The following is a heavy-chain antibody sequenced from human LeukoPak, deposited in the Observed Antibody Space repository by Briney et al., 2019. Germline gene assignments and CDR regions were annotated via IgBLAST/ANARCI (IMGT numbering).Heavy chain of an antibody. D-gene: IGHD4-11*01. CDR3: AGMATVANFDY. V-gene: IGHV4-59*01. J-gene: IGHJ4*02. Sequence: SETLSLTCTVSGGSISSYYWSWIRQPPGKGLEWIGYIYYSGSTNYNPSLKSRVTISVDTSKNQFSLKLSSVIAADTAVYYCAGMATVANFDYWGQGTLVTVSS. CDR1: GGSISSYY. CDR2: IYYSGST.